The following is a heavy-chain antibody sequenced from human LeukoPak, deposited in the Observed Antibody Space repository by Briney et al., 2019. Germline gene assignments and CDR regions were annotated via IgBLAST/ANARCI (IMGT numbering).Heavy chain of an antibody. CDR3: ARVDIVVVPAGKGFYYYYGMDV. CDR2: IIPIFGTA. J-gene: IGHJ6*02. CDR1: GGTFSSYA. V-gene: IGHV1-69*13. Sequence: ASVKVSCKASGGTFSSYAISWVRQAPGQGLEWMGGIIPIFGTANYAQKFQGRVTITADESTSTAYMELGSLRSEDTAVYYCARVDIVVVPAGKGFYYYYGMDVWGQGTTVTVSS. D-gene: IGHD2-2*03.